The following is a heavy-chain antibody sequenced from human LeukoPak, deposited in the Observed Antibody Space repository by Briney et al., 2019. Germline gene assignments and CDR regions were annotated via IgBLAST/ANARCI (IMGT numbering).Heavy chain of an antibody. D-gene: IGHD4-17*01. CDR1: GFTFSSYS. CDR2: MSNSGENT. Sequence: GGSLRLSCAASGFTFSSYSMQWVRQTPGKGLEWVGIMSNSGENTFYGEAVKGRFTISRDNSQNTLYLEMNSLRPEDTAVYYCAKGGASVTRYVDYWGQGTLVTVSS. CDR3: AKGGASVTRYVDY. V-gene: IGHV3-30*18. J-gene: IGHJ4*02.